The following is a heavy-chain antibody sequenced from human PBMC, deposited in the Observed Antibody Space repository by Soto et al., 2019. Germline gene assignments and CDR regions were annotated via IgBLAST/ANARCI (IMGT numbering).Heavy chain of an antibody. V-gene: IGHV3-13*01. CDR3: ARGDYYDTSGPFSDAFAV. Sequence: GGSLRLSCAASGFAFSSYVLHWVRRAPGKGPEWVSAIGTGGDTYYADSVMGRFTISRDNAKKSLYLQMNSLRLEDAAVYYCARGDYYDTSGPFSDAFAVWGPGTMDTVSS. J-gene: IGHJ3*01. CDR2: IGTGGDT. D-gene: IGHD3-22*01. CDR1: GFAFSSYV.